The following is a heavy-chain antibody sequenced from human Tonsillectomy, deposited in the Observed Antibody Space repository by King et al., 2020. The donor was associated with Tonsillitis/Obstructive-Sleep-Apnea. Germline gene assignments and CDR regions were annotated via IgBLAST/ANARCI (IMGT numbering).Heavy chain of an antibody. CDR2: IHDSGST. V-gene: IGHV4-59*01. CDR1: GGSISTYY. CDR3: AATVVRGLYYYHGMDD. D-gene: IGHD3-10*01. J-gene: IGHJ6*02. Sequence: QLQESGPGLVKPSETLSLTCHVSGGSISTYYRNWIRQPPGKGLEWIGYIHDSGSTNYNPSLKSRVTISVDTSKNQFSLKLTSVTAADTAVYYCAATVVRGLYYYHGMDDWGQGTTVTVSS.